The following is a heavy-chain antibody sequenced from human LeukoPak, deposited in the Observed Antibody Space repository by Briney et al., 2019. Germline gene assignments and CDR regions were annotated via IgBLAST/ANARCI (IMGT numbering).Heavy chain of an antibody. V-gene: IGHV3-74*01. Sequence: GGSLRLSCVASEFTFSSYWLHWVRQAPGKGLVWVSRINGDGTSTSYADSVKGRFTISRDNAKNTLYLEMSSLRVEDTAVYYCTRAGWYRQDCWGQGTLVTVSS. J-gene: IGHJ4*02. CDR3: TRAGWYRQDC. CDR1: EFTFSSYW. D-gene: IGHD2-15*01. CDR2: INGDGTST.